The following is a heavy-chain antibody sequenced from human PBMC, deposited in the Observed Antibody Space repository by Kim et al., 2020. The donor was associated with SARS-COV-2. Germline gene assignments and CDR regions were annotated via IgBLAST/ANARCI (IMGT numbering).Heavy chain of an antibody. D-gene: IGHD5-12*01. CDR2: IYYSGTT. CDR3: ARQATMTMYGMDV. J-gene: IGHJ6*02. V-gene: IGHV4-39*01. CDR1: GGSINSRSYY. Sequence: SETLSLTCTVSGGSINSRSYYWGWIRQPPGKGLEWIGNIYYSGTTYYNSSLKSRVTISVDTSKNQFSLKLSSVTAADTAVYYCARQATMTMYGMDVWGQG.